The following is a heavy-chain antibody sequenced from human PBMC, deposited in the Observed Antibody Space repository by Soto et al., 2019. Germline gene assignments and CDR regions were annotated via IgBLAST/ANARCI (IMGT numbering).Heavy chain of an antibody. J-gene: IGHJ1*01. D-gene: IGHD5-12*01. CDR1: GFSFNSYA. CDR2: ISARGGSS. V-gene: IGHV3-23*01. Sequence: EVQLLESGGGLVQPGGSLRLACAASGFSFNSYAMFWVRQAPGKGLEWVSVISARGGSSYFADSVKGRFTISRDYSKNVLSLEINSLRAEETAPYFCAKRSIEYSASVARWGQGTLVLVSS. CDR3: AKRSIEYSASVAR.